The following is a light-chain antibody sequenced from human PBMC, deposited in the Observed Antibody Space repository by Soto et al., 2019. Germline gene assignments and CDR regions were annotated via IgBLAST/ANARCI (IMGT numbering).Light chain of an antibody. CDR2: DAS. CDR1: VARNY. J-gene: IGKJ4*01. Sequence: VARNYLAWYQQRPGQAPRLLIYDASTRATGIPDRFSGSGSGTDFTLTISRLEPEDFAVYFCQQYARSPLAFGGGTKVDIK. CDR3: QQYARSPLA. V-gene: IGKV3-20*01.